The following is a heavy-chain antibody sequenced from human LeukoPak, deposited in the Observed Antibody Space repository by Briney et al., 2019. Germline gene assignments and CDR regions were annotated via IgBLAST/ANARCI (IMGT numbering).Heavy chain of an antibody. J-gene: IGHJ6*03. V-gene: IGHV1-2*02. Sequence: ASVKVSCKASGYTFTGYYMHWVRQAPGQGLEWMGWINPNSGGTNYAQKFQGRVTMTRDTSISTAYMELSRLRSDDTAVYYCAREVKLAARPGYYYYCMEVWGKGTTVTVPS. D-gene: IGHD6-6*01. CDR1: GYTFTGYY. CDR2: INPNSGGT. CDR3: AREVKLAARPGYYYYCMEV.